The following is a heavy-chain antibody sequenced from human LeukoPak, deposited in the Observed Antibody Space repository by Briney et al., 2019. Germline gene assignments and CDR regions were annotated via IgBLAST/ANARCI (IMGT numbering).Heavy chain of an antibody. CDR1: GYTFTGYY. D-gene: IGHD4-11*01. CDR2: INPNSGGT. CDR3: ATFTTTVTTRVNPIDY. V-gene: IGHV1-2*02. Sequence: ASVKVSCKASGYTFTGYYMHWVRQAPGQGLEWMGWINPNSGGTNYAQKFQGRVTVTRDTSISTAYMELSRLRSDDTAVYYCATFTTTVTTRVNPIDYWGQGTLVTVSS. J-gene: IGHJ4*02.